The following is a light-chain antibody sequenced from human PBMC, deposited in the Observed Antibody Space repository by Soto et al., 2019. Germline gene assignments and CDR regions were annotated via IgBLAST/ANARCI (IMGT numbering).Light chain of an antibody. CDR2: AAS. V-gene: IGKV3-20*01. CDR1: QSVRTS. J-gene: IGKJ1*01. CDR3: QQYGTSPGT. Sequence: EIVLTQSPGTLSLSPGERATLSCRASQSVRTSLAWYQQNPGRAPRLLIYAASSRPTGVPDRFSDSGSGTDFSLTISRLEAEDFAVYYCQQYGTSPGTFGQGTKVEIK.